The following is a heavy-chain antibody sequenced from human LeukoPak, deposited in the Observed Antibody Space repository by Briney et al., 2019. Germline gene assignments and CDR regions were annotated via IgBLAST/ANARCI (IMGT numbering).Heavy chain of an antibody. CDR1: GYTFTSYY. Sequence: GASVKVSCKASGYTFTSYYMHWVRQAPGQGLEWMGIINPSGGSTSYAQKFQGRVTITADESTSTAYMELSSLRSEDTAVYYCARVTIGFDYWGQGTLVTVSS. V-gene: IGHV1-46*01. D-gene: IGHD3-10*01. J-gene: IGHJ4*02. CDR3: ARVTIGFDY. CDR2: INPSGGST.